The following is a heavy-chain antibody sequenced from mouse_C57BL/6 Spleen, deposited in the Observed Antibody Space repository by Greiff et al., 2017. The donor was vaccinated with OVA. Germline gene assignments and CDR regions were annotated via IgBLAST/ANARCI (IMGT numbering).Heavy chain of an antibody. CDR2: IYPRSGNT. Sequence: VQLQQSGAELARPGASVKLSCKASGYTFTSYGISWVKQRPGQGLEWIGEIYPRSGNTYYNEKFKGKATLTADKSSSTAYMELRSLTSEDSAVYFCANYDYDRGYAMDYWGQGTSVTVSS. CDR3: ANYDYDRGYAMDY. V-gene: IGHV1-81*01. CDR1: GYTFTSYG. D-gene: IGHD2-4*01. J-gene: IGHJ4*01.